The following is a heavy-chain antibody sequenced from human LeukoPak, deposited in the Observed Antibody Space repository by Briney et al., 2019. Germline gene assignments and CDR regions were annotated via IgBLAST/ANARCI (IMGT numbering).Heavy chain of an antibody. Sequence: ASVKVSCKVSGYTLTELSMHWVRQAPGKGLEWMGGFDPEDGETIYAQKFQGRVTMTEDTSTDTAYMELSSLRSEDTAVYYCATDNLWFGDNVFDYWGQGTLVTVSS. V-gene: IGHV1-24*01. CDR2: FDPEDGET. CDR1: GYTLTELS. D-gene: IGHD3-10*01. J-gene: IGHJ4*02. CDR3: ATDNLWFGDNVFDY.